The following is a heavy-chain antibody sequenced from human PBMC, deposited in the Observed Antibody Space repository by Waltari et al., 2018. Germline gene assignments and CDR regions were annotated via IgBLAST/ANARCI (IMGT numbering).Heavy chain of an antibody. CDR3: TIPSGTYDDY. Sequence: EVRLVESGGGLLEPGVSLTISCEGSGFNLETARMGWVRQAPGRGLEWVGRIRSQSDGGTIDYAESVKDRFVISRDDSKDTVFLEMKSLKTEDTGVYYCTIPSGTYDDYWGQGTLVTVSS. CDR2: IRSQSDGGTI. D-gene: IGHD1-26*01. V-gene: IGHV3-15*05. CDR1: GFNLETAR. J-gene: IGHJ4*02.